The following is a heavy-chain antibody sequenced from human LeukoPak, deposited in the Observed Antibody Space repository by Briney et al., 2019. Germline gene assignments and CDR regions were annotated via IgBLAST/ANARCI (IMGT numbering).Heavy chain of an antibody. V-gene: IGHV1-69*13. J-gene: IGHJ4*02. CDR2: IIPIFGTA. Sequence: GASVKVSCKASGGTFSSYAISWVRQAPGQGLEWMGGIIPIFGTANYAQKFQGRVTITADESTSTAYMELSSLRSEDTAVYYCASAFFGYHDSSAFDYWGQGTLVTVSS. CDR1: GGTFSSYA. D-gene: IGHD3-22*01. CDR3: ASAFFGYHDSSAFDY.